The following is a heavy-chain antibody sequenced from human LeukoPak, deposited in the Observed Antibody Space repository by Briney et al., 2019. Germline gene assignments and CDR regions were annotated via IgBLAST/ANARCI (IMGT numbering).Heavy chain of an antibody. D-gene: IGHD3-22*01. Sequence: SETLSLTCTVSGGPTTSYYWSWIRQPPGKGVEWFVYIYYSGSTNYNPSLKSRVTISVDTSKNQFSLKLSSLTAADTAVYYCARDTSGYRRGSFDYWGQGTLVTVSS. V-gene: IGHV4-59*01. CDR3: ARDTSGYRRGSFDY. CDR2: IYYSGST. J-gene: IGHJ4*02. CDR1: GGPTTSYY.